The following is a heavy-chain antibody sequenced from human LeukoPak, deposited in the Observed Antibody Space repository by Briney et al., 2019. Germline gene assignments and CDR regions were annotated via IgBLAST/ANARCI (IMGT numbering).Heavy chain of an antibody. D-gene: IGHD3-22*01. CDR3: TGHYDSTFDY. J-gene: IGHJ4*02. CDR1: AFTFSNAW. Sequence: GGSLRLSCAASAFTFSNAWMSWVRQAPGKALEWVGRIKSKTDGGTTDYAAPVKGRFTISRDDSKNTLYLQMNSLKTEDTAVYYCTGHYDSTFDYWGRGTLVTVSS. V-gene: IGHV3-15*01. CDR2: IKSKTDGGTT.